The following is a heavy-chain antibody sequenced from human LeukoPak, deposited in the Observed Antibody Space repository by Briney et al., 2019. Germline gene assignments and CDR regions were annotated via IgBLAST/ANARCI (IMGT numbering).Heavy chain of an antibody. CDR1: GYTLTELS. J-gene: IGHJ4*02. CDR2: SDPEDGET. V-gene: IGHV1-24*01. CDR3: AREGGPYRPLDY. Sequence: ASVKVSCKVSGYTLTELSMHWVRQAPGKGLEWMGGSDPEDGETIYGQRFQGRVTMTEDTSTDTAYMELSSLRSEDTAVYYCAREGGPYRPLDYSGQGTLVTVAS.